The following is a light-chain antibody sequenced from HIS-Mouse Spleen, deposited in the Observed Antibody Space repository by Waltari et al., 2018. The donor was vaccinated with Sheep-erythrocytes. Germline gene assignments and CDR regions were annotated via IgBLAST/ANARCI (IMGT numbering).Light chain of an antibody. V-gene: IGLV2-8*01. CDR1: SSDVGGDNS. CDR2: EVS. Sequence: QSALTQPPSASGPPGQSVTISCTGTSSDVGGDNSVFCYQQHPGKAPKLMIYEVSKRPSGVPDRFSGSKSGNTASLTVSGLQAEDEADYYCSSYAGSNNWVFGGGTKLTVL. CDR3: SSYAGSNNWV. J-gene: IGLJ3*02.